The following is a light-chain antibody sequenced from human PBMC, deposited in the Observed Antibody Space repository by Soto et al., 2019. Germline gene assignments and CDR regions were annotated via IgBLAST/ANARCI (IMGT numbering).Light chain of an antibody. CDR1: QSVSSSY. J-gene: IGKJ2*01. V-gene: IGKV3-20*01. CDR2: SAS. CDR3: QQFSSSSYT. Sequence: DIVVTQSPGALSLSPGDRATLSCRASQSVSSSYLAWYQPKPGQPPRLLIYSASSRATGIPDRFSGSGSGTDFTLTISRLEPEDFAVYYCQQFSSSSYTFGQGTKLEIK.